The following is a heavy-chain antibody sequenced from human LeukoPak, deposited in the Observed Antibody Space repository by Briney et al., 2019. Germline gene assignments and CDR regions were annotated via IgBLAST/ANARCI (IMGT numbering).Heavy chain of an antibody. CDR2: INAGNGNT. Sequence: ASVTVSCKASGYTFTSYAMHWVRQAPGQRLEWMGWINAGNGNTKYSQKFQGRVTITRDTSASTAYMELSSLRSEDTAVYYCARDGDLLWFGELSSSNWFDPWGQGTLVTVSS. D-gene: IGHD3-10*01. CDR3: ARDGDLLWFGELSSSNWFDP. V-gene: IGHV1-3*01. CDR1: GYTFTSYA. J-gene: IGHJ5*02.